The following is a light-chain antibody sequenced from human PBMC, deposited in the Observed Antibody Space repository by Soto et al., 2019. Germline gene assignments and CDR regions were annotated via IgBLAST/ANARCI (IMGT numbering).Light chain of an antibody. Sequence: QLVLTQSPSASASLGASVKLTCTLSSGHSSYAIAWHQQQPEKGPRYLMKLNSDGSHSKGDGIPDRFSGSSSGAERYLTISRLQSEDEADYYCQTRGTGILFGGGTEVTVL. CDR2: LNSDGSH. V-gene: IGLV4-69*01. CDR1: SGHSSYA. CDR3: QTRGTGIL. J-gene: IGLJ2*01.